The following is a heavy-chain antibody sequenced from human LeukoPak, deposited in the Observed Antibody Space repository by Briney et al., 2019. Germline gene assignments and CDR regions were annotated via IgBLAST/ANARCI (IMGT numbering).Heavy chain of an antibody. Sequence: GGSLRLSCAASGFAFADYAMHWVRQIPGKGLECDAHIHADGGRTFYADSVKGRFTVSRDNGKNSLFLQMDSLTSDDTALYYCSTWAFYHGLDVWGQGATVIVSS. CDR1: GFAFADYA. V-gene: IGHV3-43*02. CDR2: IHADGGRT. CDR3: STWAFYHGLDV. J-gene: IGHJ6*02. D-gene: IGHD2/OR15-2a*01.